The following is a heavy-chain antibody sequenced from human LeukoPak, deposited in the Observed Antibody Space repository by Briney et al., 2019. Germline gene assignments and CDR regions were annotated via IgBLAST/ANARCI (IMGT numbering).Heavy chain of an antibody. J-gene: IGHJ4*02. D-gene: IGHD2-21*01. V-gene: IGHV3-9*01. CDR2: ISWNSGSI. Sequence: GGPLRLSCAASGFTFDDYAMHWVRQAPGKGLEWVSGISWNSGSIVYADSVKGRFPISRDNAKNSLYLQMNSLRAEDTALSYCAKDSDGFDYWGQGTLVTVSS. CDR3: AKDSDGFDY. CDR1: GFTFDDYA.